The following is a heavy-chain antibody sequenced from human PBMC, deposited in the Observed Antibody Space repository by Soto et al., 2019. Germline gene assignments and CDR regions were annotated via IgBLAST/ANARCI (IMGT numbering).Heavy chain of an antibody. CDR3: ARFPYPSLAAGTSDSITIDY. J-gene: IGHJ4*02. Sequence: PGESLKISCKCSGYSFTSYWIGWVRQLPGKGLEWMGIIYPGDSDTRYSPSFQGQVTISADKSISTAYLQWSSLKASDTAMYYCARFPYPSLAAGTSDSITIDYWGQGTLVTVSS. CDR2: IYPGDSDT. D-gene: IGHD6-13*01. V-gene: IGHV5-51*01. CDR1: GYSFTSYW.